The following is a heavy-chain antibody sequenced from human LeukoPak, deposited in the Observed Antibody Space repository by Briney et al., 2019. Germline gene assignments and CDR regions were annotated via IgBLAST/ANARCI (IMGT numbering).Heavy chain of an antibody. J-gene: IGHJ4*02. CDR2: ISYDGSNK. D-gene: IGHD3-10*01. V-gene: IGHV3-30-3*01. Sequence: GGSLRLSCAASGFTFSSYAMHWVRQAPGKGLEWVAVISYDGSNKYYADSVKSRFTISRDNSKNTLYLQMNSLRAEDTAVYYCARVPRSGPDYWGQGTLVTVSS. CDR3: ARVPRSGPDY. CDR1: GFTFSSYA.